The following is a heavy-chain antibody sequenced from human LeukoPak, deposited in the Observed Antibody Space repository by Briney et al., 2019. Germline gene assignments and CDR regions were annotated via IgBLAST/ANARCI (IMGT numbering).Heavy chain of an antibody. V-gene: IGHV3-43D*03. J-gene: IGHJ4*02. D-gene: IGHD5-24*01. Sequence: GRSLRLSCAASGFTFDDYAMHWVRQAPGKGLEWVSLISWDGGSTYYADSVKGQFTISRDNSKNSLYLQMNSLRAEDTALYYCAKAEENGYNYLDYWGQGTLVTVSS. CDR3: AKAEENGYNYLDY. CDR2: ISWDGGST. CDR1: GFTFDDYA.